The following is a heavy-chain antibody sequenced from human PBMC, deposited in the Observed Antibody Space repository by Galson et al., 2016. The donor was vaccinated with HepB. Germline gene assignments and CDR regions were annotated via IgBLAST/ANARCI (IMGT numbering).Heavy chain of an antibody. Sequence: RLSCAASGFTFTSYSLNWVRQAPGKGLEWPSYIRPWNSEVFYADSVKGRFTVARTDAKTSLYLQMNSLRAEDTAFYYCARDYSYASDMWGQGTMVTVSS. CDR1: GFTFTSYS. V-gene: IGHV3-21*01. D-gene: IGHD2-21*01. CDR2: IRPWNSEV. J-gene: IGHJ3*02. CDR3: ARDYSYASDM.